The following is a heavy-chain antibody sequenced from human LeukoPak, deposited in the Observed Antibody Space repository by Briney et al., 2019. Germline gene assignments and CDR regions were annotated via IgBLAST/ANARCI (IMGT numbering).Heavy chain of an antibody. D-gene: IGHD2-2*01. CDR3: ARSAYPIVLVPAAPDQ. Sequence: PGGSLRLSCAASGFTFSDYAMHWVRQAPGKGLEWVAIISYDGSNKYYSDSVKGRFTISRANSKNTLYLQMSSLRVEDTAVYYCARSAYPIVLVPAAPDQGGQGTLVTVSS. CDR1: GFTFSDYA. CDR2: ISYDGSNK. V-gene: IGHV3-30*04. J-gene: IGHJ4*02.